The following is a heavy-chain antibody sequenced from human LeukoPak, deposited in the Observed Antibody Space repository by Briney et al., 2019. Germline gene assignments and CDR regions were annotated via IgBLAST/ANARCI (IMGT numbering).Heavy chain of an antibody. Sequence: SETLSLTCTVSGGSISSYYWSWIRQPPGKGLEWIGYIYYSGSTNYNPSLKSRVTISVDTSKNQFSLKLSSVTAADTAVYYCARIIGSWYNWFDPWGQGTLVTVSS. D-gene: IGHD6-13*01. CDR3: ARIIGSWYNWFDP. CDR1: GGSISSYY. CDR2: IYYSGST. J-gene: IGHJ5*02. V-gene: IGHV4-59*08.